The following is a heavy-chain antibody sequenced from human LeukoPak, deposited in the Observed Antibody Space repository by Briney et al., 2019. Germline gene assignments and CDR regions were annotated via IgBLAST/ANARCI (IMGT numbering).Heavy chain of an antibody. J-gene: IGHJ4*02. CDR1: GFTFSTYW. Sequence: GGSLRLSCAASGFTFSTYWMSWVRQAPGRGLEWVANIKYDGNEKHYVDSMKGRFTISRDNAENSLYLQMNSLRVEDTAVYSCARDWSDSSGRPIDYWGQGTLVTVSS. V-gene: IGHV3-7*01. CDR2: IKYDGNEK. D-gene: IGHD6-19*01. CDR3: ARDWSDSSGRPIDY.